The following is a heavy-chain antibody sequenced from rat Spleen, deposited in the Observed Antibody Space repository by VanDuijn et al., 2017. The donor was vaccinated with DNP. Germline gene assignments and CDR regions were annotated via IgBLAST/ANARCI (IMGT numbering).Heavy chain of an antibody. J-gene: IGHJ2*01. CDR2: IWAAGGT. D-gene: IGHD4-3*01. CDR3: ARSNSGYYVTDA. CDR1: GFSLSSYH. Sequence: QVQLKESGPGLVQPSQTLSLTCTVSGFSLSSYHVSWVRQPPGKSLVWMGSIWAAGGTNYNSAVQSRLSISRDTSKSQVFLKMNSLQTEDTAIYFCARSNSGYYVTDAWGQGVMVTVSS. V-gene: IGHV2-13*01.